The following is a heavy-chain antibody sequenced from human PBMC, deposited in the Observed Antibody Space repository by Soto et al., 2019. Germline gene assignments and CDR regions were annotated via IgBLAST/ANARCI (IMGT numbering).Heavy chain of an antibody. CDR3: ARPRYSSSWCFDY. D-gene: IGHD6-13*01. CDR1: GGTFSSYA. V-gene: IGHV1-69*13. CDR2: IIPIFGTA. J-gene: IGHJ4*02. Sequence: ASVKVSCKASGGTFSSYAISWVRQAPGQGLEWMGGIIPIFGTANYAQKFQGRVTITAGESTSTAYMELSSLRSEDTAVYYCARPRYSSSWCFDYWGQGTLVTVSS.